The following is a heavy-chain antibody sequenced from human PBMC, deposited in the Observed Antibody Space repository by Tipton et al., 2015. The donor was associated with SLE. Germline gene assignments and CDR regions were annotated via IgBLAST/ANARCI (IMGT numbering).Heavy chain of an antibody. CDR3: ARTAVAATRWFDP. J-gene: IGHJ5*02. D-gene: IGHD6-13*01. CDR2: IYYSGST. V-gene: IGHV4-59*01. Sequence: LRLSCTVSGGSISSYYWSWIRQPPGKGLEWTGYIYYSGSTNYNPTLKSRVTISVDTSKNQFSLKLSSVTAADTAVYYCARTAVAATRWFDPWGQGTLVTVSS. CDR1: GGSISSYY.